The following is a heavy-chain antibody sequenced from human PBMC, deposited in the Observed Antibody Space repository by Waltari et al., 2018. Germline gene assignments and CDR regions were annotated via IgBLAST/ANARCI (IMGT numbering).Heavy chain of an antibody. D-gene: IGHD2-15*01. J-gene: IGHJ5*02. V-gene: IGHV3-30*03. Sequence: QVQLVESGGGVVQPGRSLRLSCVVSGFSLSIYGMHWARQAPDAGLEWVAMIPSDRGSIYYAGCVKGLLPVSRDKSANTLYLEISNLGVEDTAVYYCARDLSGRFDPWGQGVLVTVSS. CDR1: GFSLSIYG. CDR2: IPSDRGSI. CDR3: ARDLSGRFDP.